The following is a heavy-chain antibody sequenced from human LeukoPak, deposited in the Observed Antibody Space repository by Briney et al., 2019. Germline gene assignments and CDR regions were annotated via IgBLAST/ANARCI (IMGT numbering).Heavy chain of an antibody. CDR2: IYTSGST. CDR3: ARTGGRYDFWSGPAQTFDY. V-gene: IGHV4-39*07. J-gene: IGHJ4*02. Sequence: SETLSLTCAVSGASISSSIRYWGWVRQPPGKGLEWIGRIYTSGSTNYNPSLKSRVTMSVDTSKNQFSLKLSSVTAADTAVYYCARTGGRYDFWSGPAQTFDYWGQGTLVTVSS. D-gene: IGHD3-3*01. CDR1: GASISSSIRY.